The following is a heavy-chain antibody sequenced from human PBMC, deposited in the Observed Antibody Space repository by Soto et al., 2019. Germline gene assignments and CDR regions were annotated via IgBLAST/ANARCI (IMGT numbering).Heavy chain of an antibody. CDR3: ARGGPYDFWSGYPDPNWFDP. J-gene: IGHJ5*02. D-gene: IGHD3-3*01. Sequence: ASVKVSCKASGYTFTSYGISWVRQAPGQGPEWMGWIGAYNGNTNYAQKLQGRVTMTTDTSTSTAYMELRSLRSDDTAVYYCARGGPYDFWSGYPDPNWFDPWGQGTLVTVSS. V-gene: IGHV1-18*01. CDR2: IGAYNGNT. CDR1: GYTFTSYG.